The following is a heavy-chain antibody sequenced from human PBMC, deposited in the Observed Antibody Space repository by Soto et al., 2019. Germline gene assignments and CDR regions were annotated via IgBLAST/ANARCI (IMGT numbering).Heavy chain of an antibody. V-gene: IGHV4-31*03. CDR3: ARAENYFDSSGYYPY. J-gene: IGHJ4*02. CDR1: GGSISIGGYC. Sequence: SESLSLTCTVSGGSISIGGYCWGWPLHHPGKGLEWTGYTYYSGSTDYNPTLKFRVTIAVDTSKTQFSLNLICVTATDTDVYYCARAENYFDSSGYYPYWGQGTLVTVSS. D-gene: IGHD3-22*01. CDR2: TYYSGST.